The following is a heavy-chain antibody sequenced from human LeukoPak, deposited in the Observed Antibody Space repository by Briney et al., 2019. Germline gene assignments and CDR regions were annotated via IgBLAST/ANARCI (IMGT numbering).Heavy chain of an antibody. V-gene: IGHV5-51*01. D-gene: IGHD5-24*01. Sequence: GESLKISCKGSGYSFTSYWIGWVRQMPGKGLEWMGIIYPGDSETRYSPSFQGQVTFSVDKSISTAYLQYNSLKASDIAMYYCARQARDGYNPGSMGYWYFDLWGRGTLVTVSS. CDR1: GYSFTSYW. J-gene: IGHJ2*01. CDR2: IYPGDSET. CDR3: ARQARDGYNPGSMGYWYFDL.